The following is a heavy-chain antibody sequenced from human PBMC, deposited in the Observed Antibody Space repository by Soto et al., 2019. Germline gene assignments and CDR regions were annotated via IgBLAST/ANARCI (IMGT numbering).Heavy chain of an antibody. V-gene: IGHV3-23*01. Sequence: PGGSLRLSCAASGFIFSNHAMSWVRQVPGKGLEWVSGISAGGNLIYYADSVRGRFTMSRDNSKNMLYLQMNSLRAEDTAVYLCAKRQGIGAAAKNFDFWGQGARVTVSS. D-gene: IGHD6-13*01. CDR3: AKRQGIGAAAKNFDF. J-gene: IGHJ4*02. CDR2: ISAGGNLI. CDR1: GFIFSNHA.